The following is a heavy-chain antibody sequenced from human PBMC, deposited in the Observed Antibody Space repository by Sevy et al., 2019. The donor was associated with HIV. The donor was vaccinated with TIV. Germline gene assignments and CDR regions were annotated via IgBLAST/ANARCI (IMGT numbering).Heavy chain of an antibody. CDR1: GFTFTSYA. CDR2: LSGGGGSP. V-gene: IGHV3-23*01. CDR3: AKDRIWELGDAFDI. D-gene: IGHD1-26*01. Sequence: GGSLTLSCAASGFTFTSYAMSWVRQTPGKGLEWVSGLSGGGGSPFYADSVKGRFTISRDNSKNTLYLQMNSLRAEDTALYYCAKDRIWELGDAFDIWGQGTMVTVSS. J-gene: IGHJ3*02.